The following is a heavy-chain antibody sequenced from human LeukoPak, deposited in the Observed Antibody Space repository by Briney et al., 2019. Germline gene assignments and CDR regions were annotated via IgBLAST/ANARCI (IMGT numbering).Heavy chain of an antibody. J-gene: IGHJ1*01. CDR1: GDSVSSNNYY. CDR2: IYHSGST. V-gene: IGHV4-61*01. CDR3: ARGGAACLHFQN. Sequence: PSETLSLTCTVSGDSVSSNNYYWSWIRQPPGKGLEWIGYIYHSGSTNYNPSLQSRVTISVDTSKNQFSLNLNSVTAADTAVYYCARGGAACLHFQNWGQGTLVTVSS. D-gene: IGHD6-6*01.